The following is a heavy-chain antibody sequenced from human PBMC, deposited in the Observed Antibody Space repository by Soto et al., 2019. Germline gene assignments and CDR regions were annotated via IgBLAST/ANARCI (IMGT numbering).Heavy chain of an antibody. CDR2: ISWNGGRI. J-gene: IGHJ6*02. D-gene: IGHD2-15*01. CDR3: AKESVSATTSYSQYFAMDV. V-gene: IGHV3-9*01. CDR1: GFTFSSYA. Sequence: GGSLRLSCAASGFTFSSYAMSWVRQAPGKGLEWVSGISWNGGRIGYADSVKGRFTISRDKAKKSLYLQMNSLRPEDTALYFCAKESVSATTSYSQYFAMDVWGRGTKVTVSS.